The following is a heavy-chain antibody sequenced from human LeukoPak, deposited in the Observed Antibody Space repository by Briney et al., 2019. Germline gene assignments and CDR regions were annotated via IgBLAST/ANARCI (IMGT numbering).Heavy chain of an antibody. Sequence: SETLSLTCTVAGGSTSSYYWSWIRQPAGKGLDWIGRIYTSGSTNYDPSLKSRVTMSVDTSKNQFSLKLSSVTAADTAVYYCARRSSGWSYYFDYWGQGTLVTVSS. V-gene: IGHV4-4*07. CDR1: GGSTSSYY. J-gene: IGHJ4*02. CDR2: IYTSGST. CDR3: ARRSSGWSYYFDY. D-gene: IGHD6-19*01.